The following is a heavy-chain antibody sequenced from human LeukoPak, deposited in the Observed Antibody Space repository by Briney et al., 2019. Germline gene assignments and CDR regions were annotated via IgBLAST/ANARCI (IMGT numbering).Heavy chain of an antibody. J-gene: IGHJ4*02. Sequence: PGGSLRLSCAASGFTFSSYSMNWVRQAPGKGLEWISYISSSSSTIYYADSVKGRFTISRDNAKNSLYLQMNSLRAEDTAVYYCARELYYYDSRGYFDYWGRGTLVTVSS. V-gene: IGHV3-48*01. CDR2: ISSSSSTI. D-gene: IGHD3-22*01. CDR1: GFTFSSYS. CDR3: ARELYYYDSRGYFDY.